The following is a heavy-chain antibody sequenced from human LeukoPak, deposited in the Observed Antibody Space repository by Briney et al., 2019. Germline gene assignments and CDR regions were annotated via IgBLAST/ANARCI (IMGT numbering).Heavy chain of an antibody. V-gene: IGHV4-59*08. J-gene: IGHJ4*02. CDR3: ARNGNWNYVDY. CDR1: GGSISIYY. CDR2: IYYNGNT. D-gene: IGHD1-7*01. Sequence: PSETLSLTCTVSGGSISIYYWSWIRQPPGKGLEWIGYIYYNGNTNYIPSLKSRVTISVDTSKNQFSLRLSSVTAADTAVYYCARNGNWNYVDYWGQGTLVTVSS.